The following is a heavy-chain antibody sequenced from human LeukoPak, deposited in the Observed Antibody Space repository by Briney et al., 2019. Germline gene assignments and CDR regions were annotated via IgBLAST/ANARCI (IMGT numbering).Heavy chain of an antibody. CDR2: ISGSDGTT. CDR3: AKHKISSGWYLGWFDP. V-gene: IGHV3-23*01. J-gene: IGHJ5*02. D-gene: IGHD6-19*01. CDR1: GFTFSDYA. Sequence: QPGGSLRLSCAASGFTFSDYAMSWVRQAPGKGLEWVSGISGSDGTTDYTDSVKGRFTISRDNSKNTLYLQMESLRAEDTAVYFCAKHKISSGWYLGWFDPWGQGTLVTVSS.